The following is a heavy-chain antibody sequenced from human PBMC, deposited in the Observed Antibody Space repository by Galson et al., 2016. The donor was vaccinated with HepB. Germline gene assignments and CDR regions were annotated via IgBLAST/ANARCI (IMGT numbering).Heavy chain of an antibody. CDR1: GFNFRSYW. CDR3: ARDQTVAGPSCIDY. J-gene: IGHJ4*02. Sequence: SLRLSCAASGFNFRSYWMHWVRQVPGKGLEWVSRISSGETDIIYADSVKGRFTVSRDNAKNTLFLKMSSLRAEDTAVYYCARDQTVAGPSCIDYWGQGTLVTVSS. D-gene: IGHD6-19*01. V-gene: IGHV3-74*01. CDR2: ISSGETDI.